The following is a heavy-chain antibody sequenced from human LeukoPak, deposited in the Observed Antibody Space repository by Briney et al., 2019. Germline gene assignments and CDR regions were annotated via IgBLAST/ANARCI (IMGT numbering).Heavy chain of an antibody. Sequence: SETLSLTCAVHGGSFSGYYWSWIRQPPGKGLEWIGEINHSGSTNYNPSLKSRVTISVDTSKNQFSLKLSSVTAADTAVYYCARGLDVWGKGTTVTVSS. V-gene: IGHV4-34*01. CDR1: GGSFSGYY. CDR3: ARGLDV. CDR2: INHSGST. J-gene: IGHJ6*04.